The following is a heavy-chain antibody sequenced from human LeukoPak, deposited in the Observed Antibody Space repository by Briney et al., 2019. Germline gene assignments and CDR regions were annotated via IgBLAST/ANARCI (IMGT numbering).Heavy chain of an antibody. Sequence: PSETLSLTCTVSGGSFTTHYWSWIRQPPGKGLEWLGYISYIGSTNYNPSLKSRVTISIDTSKNEVSLMLTSVTAADTAVYYCASDSISMNAFDAWGQGQWSPSLQ. CDR1: GGSFTTHY. CDR2: ISYIGST. CDR3: ASDSISMNAFDA. D-gene: IGHD3-22*01. J-gene: IGHJ3*01. V-gene: IGHV4-59*11.